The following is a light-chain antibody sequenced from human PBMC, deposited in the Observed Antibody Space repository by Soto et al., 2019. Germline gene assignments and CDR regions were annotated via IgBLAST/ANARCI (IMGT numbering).Light chain of an antibody. CDR3: LQDYNYPRT. J-gene: IGKJ1*01. V-gene: IGKV3D-7*01. Sequence: ETVLTHSPGILSLYPWEIATLSCRASHSESISSNYVAWYQQKPGQSPRLLIYGASNRATAIPDRFSGSGSGTEFTLTISSLQPEDFATYYCLQDYNYPRTFGHGTKVDIK. CDR2: GAS. CDR1: HSESISSNY.